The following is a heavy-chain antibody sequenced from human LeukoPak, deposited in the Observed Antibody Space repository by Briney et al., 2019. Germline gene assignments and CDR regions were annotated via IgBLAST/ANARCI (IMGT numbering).Heavy chain of an antibody. Sequence: SETLSLTCTVSAGSISSSYWSWIRQPPGKGLEWIGYIYNSGSTNYNPSLKSRVTISVDTSKNQFSLKLNSVTAADTAVYYCARQGPLTTAVTTRTNPFDYWGQGTLVTVSS. CDR1: AGSISSSY. CDR3: ARQGPLTTAVTTRTNPFDY. V-gene: IGHV4-59*08. J-gene: IGHJ4*02. D-gene: IGHD4-11*01. CDR2: IYNSGST.